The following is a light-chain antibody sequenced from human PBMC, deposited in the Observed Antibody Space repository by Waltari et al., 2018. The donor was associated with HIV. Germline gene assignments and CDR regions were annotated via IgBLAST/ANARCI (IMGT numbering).Light chain of an antibody. V-gene: IGKV3-15*01. CDR3: QQYEFWPT. J-gene: IGKJ1*01. Sequence: VVLTQSPASLSLSPGETVTLPCTASQNVNTNLAWYQHRPGQAPRLVMFGASTRSAGLPARFIGGGSGTNFTLTIRNVQSEDFAVYYCQQYEFWPTFGQGTKV. CDR1: QNVNTN. CDR2: GAS.